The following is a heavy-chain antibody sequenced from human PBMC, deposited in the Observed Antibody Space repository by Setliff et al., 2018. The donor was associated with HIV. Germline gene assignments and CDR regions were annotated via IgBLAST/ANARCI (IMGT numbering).Heavy chain of an antibody. J-gene: IGHJ5*02. D-gene: IGHD3-10*01. CDR2: ISSSGGST. CDR3: AKDRRYYYGSGSYAAET. Sequence: PGGSLRLSCAASGFTFDSYAMSWVRQAPGKGLEWVSTISSSGGSTYYADSVKGRFTISRDNSKNTLYLQMNSLRAEDTAVYYCAKDRRYYYGSGSYAAETWGQGTLVTVSS. V-gene: IGHV3-23*01. CDR1: GFTFDSYA.